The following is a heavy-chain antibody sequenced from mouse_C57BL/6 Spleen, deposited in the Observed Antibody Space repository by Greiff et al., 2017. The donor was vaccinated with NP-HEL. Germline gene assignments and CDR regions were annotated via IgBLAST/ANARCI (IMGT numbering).Heavy chain of an antibody. CDR2: IFPGSGST. Sequence: VQLQQSGPELVKPGASVKISCKASGYTFTDYYINWVKQRPGQGLEWIGWIFPGSGSTYYNEKFKGKATLTVDKSSSTAYMLLSSLTSEDSAVYFCARTDYYGSETPYFDYWGQGTTLTVSS. V-gene: IGHV1-75*01. CDR1: GYTFTDYY. J-gene: IGHJ2*01. CDR3: ARTDYYGSETPYFDY. D-gene: IGHD1-1*01.